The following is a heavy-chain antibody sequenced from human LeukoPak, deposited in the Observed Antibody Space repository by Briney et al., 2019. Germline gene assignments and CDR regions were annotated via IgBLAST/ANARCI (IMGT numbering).Heavy chain of an antibody. V-gene: IGHV3-7*01. Sequence: PGGSLRLSCAASGFTFSNHWMIWVRQAPGKGLEWVASIKQDGSEKQYVGSVRGRFTITRDNANNLLDLQMNSLTAEDTAVNYCAKDLHYSQSDYWGLGTLVTVSS. CDR1: GFTFSNHW. CDR2: IKQDGSEK. CDR3: AKDLHYSQSDY. D-gene: IGHD2-15*01. J-gene: IGHJ4*02.